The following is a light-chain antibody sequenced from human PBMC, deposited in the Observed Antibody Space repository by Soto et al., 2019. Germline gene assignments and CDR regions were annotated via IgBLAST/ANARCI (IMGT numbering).Light chain of an antibody. J-gene: IGKJ1*01. CDR3: QQYEAVVT. CDR1: QTISGTY. V-gene: IGKV3-20*01. CDR2: SSS. Sequence: EIVLTQSPGTLSLSPGERATLSCRASQTISGTYLAWYQQKPGQAPRLLIYSSSSRAAGVSDRFSGSGSGTDFSLTISRLEPEDFAMYYCQQYEAVVTFGQGTKVEI.